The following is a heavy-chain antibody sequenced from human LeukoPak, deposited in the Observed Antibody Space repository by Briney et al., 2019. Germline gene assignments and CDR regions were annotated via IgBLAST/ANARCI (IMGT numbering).Heavy chain of an antibody. D-gene: IGHD1-26*01. CDR2: IIPILGIA. CDR3: ASGGSFDAFDI. J-gene: IGHJ3*02. V-gene: IGHV1-69*04. Sequence: ASVKVSCKASGGTFSSYAISWVRQGPGQGPELVGRIIPILGIANYAQKFQGRVTITADKSTSTAYMELSSLGSEDTAVYYCASGGSFDAFDIWGQGTMVTVSS. CDR1: GGTFSSYA.